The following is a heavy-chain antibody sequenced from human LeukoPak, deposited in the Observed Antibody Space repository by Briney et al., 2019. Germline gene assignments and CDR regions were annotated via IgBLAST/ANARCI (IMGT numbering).Heavy chain of an antibody. Sequence: GGSLRLSCAASGFTFSSYAMSWVRQAPGKGLEWVSAISGSGGSTYYADSAKGRFTIPRDNSKNTLYLQMNSLRAEDTAVYYCAKDAGQLVRSIHFDYWGQGTLVTVSS. CDR3: AKDAGQLVRSIHFDY. CDR1: GFTFSSYA. D-gene: IGHD6-13*01. J-gene: IGHJ4*02. V-gene: IGHV3-23*01. CDR2: ISGSGGST.